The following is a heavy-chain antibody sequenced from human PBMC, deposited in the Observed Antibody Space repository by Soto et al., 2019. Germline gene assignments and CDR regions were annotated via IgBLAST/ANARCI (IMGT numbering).Heavy chain of an antibody. CDR2: FDPEDGET. D-gene: IGHD2-15*01. J-gene: IGHJ4*02. V-gene: IGHV1-24*01. Sequence: ASVKVSCKVSGYTLTELSMHWVRQAPGKGLEWMGGFDPEDGETIYAQKFQGRVTMTEDTSTDTAYMELSSLRSEDTAVYYCATAPRPHCSGGSCYYPFDYWGQGTLVTVSS. CDR1: GYTLTELS. CDR3: ATAPRPHCSGGSCYYPFDY.